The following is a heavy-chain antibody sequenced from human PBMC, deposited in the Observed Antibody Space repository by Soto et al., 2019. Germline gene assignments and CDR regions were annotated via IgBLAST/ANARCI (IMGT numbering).Heavy chain of an antibody. J-gene: IGHJ6*02. D-gene: IGHD2-2*01. CDR1: GGTFSSYA. CDR3: ARVVVVPAAMSTDYYYYYGMDV. V-gene: IGHV1-69*01. CDR2: IIPIFGTA. Sequence: QVQLVQSGAEVQKPGSSVKVSCKASGGTFSSYAISWVRQAPGQGLEWMGVIIPIFGTANYAQKFQGRVTITADESTSTAYMELSSLRSEDSAVYYCARVVVVPAAMSTDYYYYYGMDVWGQGTTVTVSS.